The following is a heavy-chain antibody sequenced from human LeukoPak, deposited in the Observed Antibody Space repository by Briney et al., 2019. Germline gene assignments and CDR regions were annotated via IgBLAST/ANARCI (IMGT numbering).Heavy chain of an antibody. CDR1: RGSIRTADYY. J-gene: IGHJ5*01. Sequence: SETLSLTCTVSRGSIRTADYYWAWVRQPPEEGLEWLGSIYFSGTPYFNPSLKSRVAVSIDTSKNQFSLKVTSVNASDTAVYFCARTSSWYAGAWFDSWGQGTLVTVSS. CDR3: ARTSSWYAGAWFDS. CDR2: IYFSGTP. D-gene: IGHD6-13*01. V-gene: IGHV4-39*01.